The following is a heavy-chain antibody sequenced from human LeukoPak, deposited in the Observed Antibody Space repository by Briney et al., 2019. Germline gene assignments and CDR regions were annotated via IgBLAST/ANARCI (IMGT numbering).Heavy chain of an antibody. Sequence: PSETLSLTCSVSGGSMTNLYWTWIRQPPGKGLEWIGDIYDSGSTRYNTSLESRVTISVDTSKTQFSLKLSSVTAADTAVYYCAKGGSTNFYYDDVWGQGTTVTVSS. V-gene: IGHV4-59*01. J-gene: IGHJ6*02. CDR3: AKGGSTNFYYDDV. D-gene: IGHD2/OR15-2a*01. CDR2: IYDSGST. CDR1: GGSMTNLY.